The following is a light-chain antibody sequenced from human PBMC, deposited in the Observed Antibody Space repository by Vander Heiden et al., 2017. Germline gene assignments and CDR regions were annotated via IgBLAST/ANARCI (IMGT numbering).Light chain of an antibody. CDR1: QSVSSGY. CDR2: GAS. CDR3: QDDPSFLT. J-gene: IGKJ4*01. V-gene: IGKV3-20*01. Sequence: EIVLTQSPGTLSLSPGERATLSCRASQSVSSGYLAWHQQRPGQPPRLLIYGASSRATGIPDRFSGSGSGTDFTLTISRLEPEDFAVYYCQDDPSFLTFGGGTKVEIK.